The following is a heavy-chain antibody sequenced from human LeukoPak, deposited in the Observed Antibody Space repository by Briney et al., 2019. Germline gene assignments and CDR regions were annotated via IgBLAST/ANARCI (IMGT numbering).Heavy chain of an antibody. CDR1: GFTFSSYS. D-gene: IGHD3-22*01. Sequence: GGSLRLSCAASGFTFSSYSMNWVRQAPGKGLEWVSSISSSSYIYYADSVKGRFTVSRDNAKNSLYLQMNSLRAEDTAVYYCAGHYFDSSGYYNDFWGQGTLVTVSS. J-gene: IGHJ4*02. CDR2: ISSSSYI. V-gene: IGHV3-21*01. CDR3: AGHYFDSSGYYNDF.